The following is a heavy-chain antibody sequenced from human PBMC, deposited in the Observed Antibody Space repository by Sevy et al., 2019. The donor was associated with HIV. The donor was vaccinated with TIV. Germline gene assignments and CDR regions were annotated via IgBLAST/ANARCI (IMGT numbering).Heavy chain of an antibody. Sequence: GGSLRLSCAASGFTFSNYAMSWVRQAPGKGLEWVSAISGSGGSTYYADSVKGRFTISSDNSKNTLFLQMNRLRAEDTAVYFCAKWSELPSSPFDYWGQGTLVTVSS. J-gene: IGHJ4*02. CDR1: GFTFSNYA. V-gene: IGHV3-23*01. CDR3: AKWSELPSSPFDY. D-gene: IGHD1-26*01. CDR2: ISGSGGST.